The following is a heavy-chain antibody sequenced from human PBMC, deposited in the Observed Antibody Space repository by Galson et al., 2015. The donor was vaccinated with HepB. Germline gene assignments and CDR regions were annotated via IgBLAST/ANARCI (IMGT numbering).Heavy chain of an antibody. V-gene: IGHV3-9*01. J-gene: IGHJ4*02. CDR2: ISWNSGSI. CDR1: GFTFDDYA. CDR3: AKDGGYSSSSYFDY. D-gene: IGHD6-6*01. Sequence: SLRLSCAASGFTFDDYAMHWVRQAPGKGLEWVSGISWNSGSIGYADSVKGRFTISRDNAKNSLYLQMNSLRAEDTALYYCAKDGGYSSSSYFDYWGQGTLVTVSS.